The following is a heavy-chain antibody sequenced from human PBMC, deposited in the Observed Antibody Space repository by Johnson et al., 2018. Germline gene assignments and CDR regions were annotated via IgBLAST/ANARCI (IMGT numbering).Heavy chain of an antibody. CDR1: GGSISNREW. CDR3: ARAPTETGAFDI. J-gene: IGHJ3*02. V-gene: IGHV4-4*02. Sequence: QVQLVQSGPGLVTPSGTLSLTCVVSGGSISNREWWSWVRQPPGKGLEWIGEIYHIGSANYNPSLKSRVTISVDKSENQVSLKLTSVTAADTAVYYGARAPTETGAFDIWGQGTMVTVSS. D-gene: IGHD1-1*01. CDR2: IYHIGSA.